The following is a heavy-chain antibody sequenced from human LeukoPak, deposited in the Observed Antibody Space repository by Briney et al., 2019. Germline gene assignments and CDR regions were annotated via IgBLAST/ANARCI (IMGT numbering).Heavy chain of an antibody. V-gene: IGHV3-23*01. Sequence: PGGSLRLSCAASGFTFSSYAMSWVRQAPGKGLEWVSAISGSGGSTYYADSVKGRFTISRDNSKNTLYLQMNSLRAEDTAVYYCAKDFPPREGSLYYYDSSGSRYGAFDIWGQGTMVTVSS. CDR2: ISGSGGST. CDR3: AKDFPPREGSLYYYDSSGSRYGAFDI. J-gene: IGHJ3*02. D-gene: IGHD3-22*01. CDR1: GFTFSSYA.